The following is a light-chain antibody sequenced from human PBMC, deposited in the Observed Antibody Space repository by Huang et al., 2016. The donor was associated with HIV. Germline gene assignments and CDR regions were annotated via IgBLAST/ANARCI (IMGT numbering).Light chain of an antibody. Sequence: DIQMTQSPSSLSASVGDRVTINCHASQDITNYLNWYQQKLGKAPKLLIYDASNLETGGPSRFSGSGSGTDFTFTISSLQPEDIATYYCQQYDNLPLTFGGGTKVEIK. CDR2: DAS. CDR3: QQYDNLPLT. CDR1: QDITNY. J-gene: IGKJ4*01. V-gene: IGKV1-33*01.